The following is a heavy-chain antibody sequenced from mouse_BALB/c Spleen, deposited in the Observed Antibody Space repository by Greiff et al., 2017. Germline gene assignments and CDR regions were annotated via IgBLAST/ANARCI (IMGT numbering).Heavy chain of an antibody. CDR2: IWTGGGT. D-gene: IGHD4-1*01. CDR1: GFSLTSYD. J-gene: IGHJ2*01. V-gene: IGHV2-9-2*01. CDR3: VRGANWDY. Sequence: VKLMESGPGLVAPSQSLSITCTVSGFSLTSYDISWIRQPPGKGLEWLGVIWTGGGTNYNSAFMSRLSISKDNSKSQVFLKMNSLQTDDTAIYYCVRGANWDYWGQGTTLTVSS.